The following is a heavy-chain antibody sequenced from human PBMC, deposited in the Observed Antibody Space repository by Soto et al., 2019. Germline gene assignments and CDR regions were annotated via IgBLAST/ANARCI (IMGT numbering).Heavy chain of an antibody. D-gene: IGHD3-10*01. J-gene: IGHJ6*02. V-gene: IGHV3-48*03. Sequence: GGSLRLSCAAPGFTFSSYEMNWVRQAPGKGQEWVSYISSSGSTIYYADSVKGRFTISRDNAKNSLYLQMNSLRAEDTAVYYCARDGFPLWFGELLPYYGMDVWGQGTTVTVSS. CDR3: ARDGFPLWFGELLPYYGMDV. CDR2: ISSSGSTI. CDR1: GFTFSSYE.